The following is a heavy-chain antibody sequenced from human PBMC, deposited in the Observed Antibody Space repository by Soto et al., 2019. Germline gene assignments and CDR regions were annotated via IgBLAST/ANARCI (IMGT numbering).Heavy chain of an antibody. D-gene: IGHD1-1*01. CDR3: SRDRSWMTGDYSGIDV. Sequence: QAHLVESGGGVVQPGGSLRLSCAASGFTFSSYAMHWVRQAPGKGLEWVALMWYDRSHTYYAESVKGRFNISRDESKNMLFLRMSGLSAEDTAVSFCSRDRSWMTGDYSGIDVWGQGTTVTVS. CDR2: MWYDRSHT. V-gene: IGHV3-33*01. CDR1: GFTFSSYA. J-gene: IGHJ6*02.